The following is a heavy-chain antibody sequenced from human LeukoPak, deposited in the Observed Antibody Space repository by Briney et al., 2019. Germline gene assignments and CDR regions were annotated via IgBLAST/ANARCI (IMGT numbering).Heavy chain of an antibody. CDR3: ARRGVYGYSHDL. V-gene: IGHV7-4-1*02. Sequence: ASVKVSCKASGYSFTNYAMNWVRQAPGQGLEWMGWINTNTGNPTYAPDFTGRFVLSLDTSVSTAYLQTSSLKAEDTAVYYCARRGVYGYSHDLWGRGTLVTVSS. J-gene: IGHJ2*01. CDR1: GYSFTNYA. CDR2: INTNTGNP. D-gene: IGHD5-18*01.